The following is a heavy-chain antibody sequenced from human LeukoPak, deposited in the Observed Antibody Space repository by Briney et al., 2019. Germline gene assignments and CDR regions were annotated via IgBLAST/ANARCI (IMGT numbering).Heavy chain of an antibody. J-gene: IGHJ4*02. V-gene: IGHV1-2*02. D-gene: IGHD6-13*01. CDR3: ARELGVAAAGPLDY. Sequence: ASVNVSFKASGYTFTGYYMHWVRQAPGQGLEWMGWINTNSGGTNYPHKFQDRVTMTRDTSINTAYMELSNLRSDDTAVYFCARELGVAAAGPLDYWGQGTLVTVSS. CDR2: INTNSGGT. CDR1: GYTFTGYY.